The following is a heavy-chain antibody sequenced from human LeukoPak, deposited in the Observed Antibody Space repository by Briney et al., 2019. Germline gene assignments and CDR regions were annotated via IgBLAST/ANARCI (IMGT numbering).Heavy chain of an antibody. CDR3: AREEACSGGSCYYGMDV. CDR1: GGSISSYY. CDR2: IYYSGST. D-gene: IGHD2-15*01. J-gene: IGHJ6*02. V-gene: IGHV4-59*01. Sequence: SETLSLTCTVSGGSISSYYWNWIWQPPGKGLEWIGYIYYSGSTNYNPSLKSRVTISVDTSKNQFSLKLSSVTAADTAVYYCAREEACSGGSCYYGMDVWGQGTTVTVSS.